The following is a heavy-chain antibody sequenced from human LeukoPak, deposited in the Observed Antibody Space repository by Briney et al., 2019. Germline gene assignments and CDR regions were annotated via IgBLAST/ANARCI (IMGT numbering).Heavy chain of an antibody. Sequence: SETLSLTCTVSGDSISTHYWSWIRQPPGKRLEWIGYIYFSGTTNCNPSLKSRVTISVDTSKNQFSLRLSSVTAADTALYYCARHGPLYDIWSAQFYFDYWGQGTLVTVSS. CDR3: ARHGPLYDIWSAQFYFDY. CDR2: IYFSGTT. CDR1: GDSISTHY. D-gene: IGHD3-3*01. J-gene: IGHJ4*02. V-gene: IGHV4-59*08.